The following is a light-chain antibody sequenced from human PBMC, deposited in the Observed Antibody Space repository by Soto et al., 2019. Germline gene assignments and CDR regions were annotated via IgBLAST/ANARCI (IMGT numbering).Light chain of an antibody. CDR1: QTISTS. Sequence: DIPMTQSPSTLSASVGDRVTITCRASQTISTSLAWYQQQPGKAPSLLIYDATSLQSGVPSRFSGSGSGTEFILTITSLQPDDSATYYGQQYDDYPFIFGPGTKLEIK. J-gene: IGKJ2*01. CDR3: QQYDDYPFI. CDR2: DAT. V-gene: IGKV1-5*01.